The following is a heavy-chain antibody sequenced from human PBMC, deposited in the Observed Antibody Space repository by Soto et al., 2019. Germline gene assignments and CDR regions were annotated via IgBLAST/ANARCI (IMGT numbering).Heavy chain of an antibody. V-gene: IGHV3-33*01. CDR3: ARDLVPYCSSTSCYVFDYYGMDV. CDR1: GFTFSSYG. J-gene: IGHJ6*02. D-gene: IGHD2-2*01. CDR2: IWYDGSNK. Sequence: PGGSLRLSCAASGFTFSSYGMHWVRQAPGKGLEWVAVIWYDGSNKYYADSVKGRFTISRDNSKNTLYLQMNSLRAEDTAVYYCARDLVPYCSSTSCYVFDYYGMDVWGQGTTVTVSS.